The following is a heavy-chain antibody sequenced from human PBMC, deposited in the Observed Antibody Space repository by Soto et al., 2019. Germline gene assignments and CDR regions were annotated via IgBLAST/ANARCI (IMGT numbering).Heavy chain of an antibody. J-gene: IGHJ6*02. CDR2: ISAYNGNT. CDR3: ARDRYCSGGSCLLNYYYGMDV. V-gene: IGHV1-18*01. Sequence: ASVKVSCKASGYTFTSYGISWVRQAPGQGLEWMGWISAYNGNTNYAQKLQGRVTMTTDTSTSTAYMELRSLRSDDTAVYYCARDRYCSGGSCLLNYYYGMDVWGQGTTVTVSS. CDR1: GYTFTSYG. D-gene: IGHD2-15*01.